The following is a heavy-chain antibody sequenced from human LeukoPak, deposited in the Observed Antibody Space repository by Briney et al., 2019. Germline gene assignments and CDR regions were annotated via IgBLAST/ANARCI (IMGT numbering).Heavy chain of an antibody. CDR2: IYYSGST. V-gene: IGHV4-30-4*01. D-gene: IGHD3-10*01. CDR3: ARVVTMVRGVIITVPDYGMDV. Sequence: PSQTLSLTCTVSGGSISSGDYYWSWIRQPPGKGLEWIGYIYYSGSTHYNPSLKSRVTISVDTSKNQFSLKLSSVTAADTAVYYCARVVTMVRGVIITVPDYGMDVWGKGTTVTVSS. CDR1: GGSISSGDYY. J-gene: IGHJ6*04.